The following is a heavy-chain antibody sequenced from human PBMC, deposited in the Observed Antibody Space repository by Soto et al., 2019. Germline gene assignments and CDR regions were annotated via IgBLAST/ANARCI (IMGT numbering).Heavy chain of an antibody. J-gene: IGHJ4*02. V-gene: IGHV3-7*05. CDR3: ARVYRDY. Sequence: EVQLVESGGGLVQPGGSLRLSCAASGFTFSNSWMTWVRQAPGKGLEWVAHMKHDGSEKYYVDSVKGRFAISRDNAKNSLYLQMNSLRAEDTAVYYCARVYRDYWGQGTLVTVPS. CDR2: MKHDGSEK. D-gene: IGHD2-15*01. CDR1: GFTFSNSW.